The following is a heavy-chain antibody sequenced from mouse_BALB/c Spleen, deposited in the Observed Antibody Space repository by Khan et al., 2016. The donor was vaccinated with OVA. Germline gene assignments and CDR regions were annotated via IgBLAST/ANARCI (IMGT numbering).Heavy chain of an antibody. CDR3: ARGAGTTYGMDY. CDR2: ILPGSDIT. Sequence: VQLQESGAELMKPGASVKISCKATGYTFSSYWIEWVKQRPGHGLEWIGEILPGSDITNYNEKFKDKATFTAEKSSYIAYLQFSSLTFEDAAVYYCARGAGTTYGMDYWGQGTSVTVSS. J-gene: IGHJ4*01. V-gene: IGHV1-9*01. CDR1: GYTFSSYW. D-gene: IGHD4-1*01.